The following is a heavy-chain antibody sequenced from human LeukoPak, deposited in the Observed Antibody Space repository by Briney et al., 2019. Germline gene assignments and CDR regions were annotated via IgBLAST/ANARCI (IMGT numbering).Heavy chain of an antibody. J-gene: IGHJ6*03. CDR1: GFTFSDYY. D-gene: IGHD5-18*01. CDR3: ARQDTAMDLYYYYYVDV. CDR2: ISSSGSTI. V-gene: IGHV3-11*04. Sequence: GGTLRLSCAASGFTFSDYYMSWIRQAPGKGLEWVSYISSSGSTIYYADSVKGRFTISRDNAKNSLYLQMNSLRAEDTAVYYCARQDTAMDLYYYYYVDVWGKGTTVTVSS.